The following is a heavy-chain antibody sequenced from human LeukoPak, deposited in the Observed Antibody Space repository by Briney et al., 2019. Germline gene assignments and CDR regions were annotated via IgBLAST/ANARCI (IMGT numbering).Heavy chain of an antibody. CDR1: GFTFSDYY. V-gene: IGHV3-11*03. Sequence: GGSLRLSCAASGFTFSDYYMSWIRQAPGKGLECISYISTSGIITNCADSVKGRFTISRDNAKNSLSLQMNSLRAEDTAVYYCAKLIWLGESEALDYWGQGTLVTVSS. J-gene: IGHJ4*02. D-gene: IGHD3-10*01. CDR3: AKLIWLGESEALDY. CDR2: ISTSGIIT.